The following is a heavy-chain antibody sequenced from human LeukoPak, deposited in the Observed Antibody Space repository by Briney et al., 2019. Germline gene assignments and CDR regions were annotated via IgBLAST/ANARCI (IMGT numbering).Heavy chain of an antibody. V-gene: IGHV4-59*01. J-gene: IGHJ3*02. Sequence: PSETLSLTCTVSGGSISSYYWSWIRQPPGKGLEWIGYIYYSGSTNYNPSLESRVTISVDTSKNQFSLKLSSVTAADTAVYYCARARSISEALDIWGQGTMVAVSS. CDR3: ARARSISEALDI. D-gene: IGHD2/OR15-2a*01. CDR1: GGSISSYY. CDR2: IYYSGST.